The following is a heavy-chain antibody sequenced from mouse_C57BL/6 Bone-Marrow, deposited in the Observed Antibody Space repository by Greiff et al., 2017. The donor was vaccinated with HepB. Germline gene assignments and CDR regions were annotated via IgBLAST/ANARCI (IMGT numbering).Heavy chain of an antibody. CDR3: ALDYDGFDY. CDR2: INPNNGGT. V-gene: IGHV1-22*01. CDR1: GYTFTDYN. J-gene: IGHJ2*01. D-gene: IGHD2-4*01. Sequence: VQLKQSGPELVKPGASVKMSCKASGYTFTDYNMHWVKQSHGKSLEWIGYINPNNGGTSYNQKFKGKATLTVNKSSSTAYMELRSLTSEDSAVYYCALDYDGFDYWGQGTTLTVSS.